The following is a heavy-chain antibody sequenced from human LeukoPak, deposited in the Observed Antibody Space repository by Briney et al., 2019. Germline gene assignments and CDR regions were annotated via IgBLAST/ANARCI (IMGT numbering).Heavy chain of an antibody. CDR1: GGSFSGYY. J-gene: IGHJ5*02. D-gene: IGHD2-2*01. CDR2: INHSGST. V-gene: IGHV4-34*01. CDR3: ARGLPDIVVVPAATGWFDP. Sequence: SETLSLTCAVDGGSFSGYYWSWIRQPPGKGLEWGGEINHSGSTNYNPSLKSRVTISVDTSKNQFSLKLSSVTAADTAVYYCARGLPDIVVVPAATGWFDPWGQGTLVTVTS.